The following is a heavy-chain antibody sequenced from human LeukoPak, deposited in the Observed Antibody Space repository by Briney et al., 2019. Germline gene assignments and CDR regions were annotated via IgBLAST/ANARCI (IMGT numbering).Heavy chain of an antibody. CDR1: GYSFTSYW. Sequence: GESLKISCKGSGYSFTSYWIGWVRQMPGKGLEWMGIIYPGDSDTRYSPSFQGQVTISADKSISTAYLQWSSLKASDTAIYYRARLPTTVTTLTNFHYYYMDVWGKGTTVTVSS. J-gene: IGHJ6*03. CDR3: ARLPTTVTTLTNFHYYYMDV. CDR2: IYPGDSDT. D-gene: IGHD4-11*01. V-gene: IGHV5-51*01.